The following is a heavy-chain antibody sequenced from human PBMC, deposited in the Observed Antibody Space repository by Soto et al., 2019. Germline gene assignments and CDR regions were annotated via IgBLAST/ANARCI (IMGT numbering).Heavy chain of an antibody. CDR2: IDPSDSYT. D-gene: IGHD5-18*01. V-gene: IGHV5-10-1*01. CDR1: GYSFTSYW. J-gene: IGHJ6*02. Sequence: PGESLKISCKGSGYSFTSYWISWVRQMPGKGLEWMGRIDPSDSYTNYSPSFQGHVTISADKSISTAYLQWSSLKASDTAMYYCARVDTAMVPGYYYGMDVWGQGTTVTVSS. CDR3: ARVDTAMVPGYYYGMDV.